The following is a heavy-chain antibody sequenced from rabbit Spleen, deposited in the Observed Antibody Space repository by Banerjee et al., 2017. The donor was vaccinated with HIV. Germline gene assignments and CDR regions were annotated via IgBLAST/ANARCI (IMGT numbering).Heavy chain of an antibody. CDR2: IDPLFGRT. V-gene: IGHV1S47*01. D-gene: IGHD4-2*01. J-gene: IGHJ4*01. Sequence: QELLVESGGGLVQPGGSLKLSCKASGFDFSSYGVSWVRQPPGKGLEWIGYIDPLFGRTYYANWVNGRFSISRENAQNSVYLQVNSLTAADTATYFCVRDQAGYAGFGPFYFNLWGPGTLVTVS. CDR1: GFDFSSYG. CDR3: VRDQAGYAGFGPFYFNL.